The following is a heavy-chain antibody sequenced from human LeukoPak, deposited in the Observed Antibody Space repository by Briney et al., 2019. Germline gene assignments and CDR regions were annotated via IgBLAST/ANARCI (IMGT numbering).Heavy chain of an antibody. D-gene: IGHD4-17*01. J-gene: IGHJ3*02. Sequence: SETLSLTCTVSGGSIRSGGYYWSWIRQHPGKGLEWIGYIYYSGSTYYNPSLKSRVTISVDTSKNQFSLKLSSVTAADTAVYYCARGFTVTNTADAFDIWGQGTMVTVSS. CDR3: ARGFTVTNTADAFDI. CDR2: IYYSGST. CDR1: GGSIRSGGYY. V-gene: IGHV4-31*03.